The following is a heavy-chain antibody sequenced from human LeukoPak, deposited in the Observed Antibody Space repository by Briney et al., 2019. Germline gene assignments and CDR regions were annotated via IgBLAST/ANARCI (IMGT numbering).Heavy chain of an antibody. Sequence: GESLQISCEGAGTIFTSDWIGWVRPLPGEGLEWVGIIYPGDTDTRDSPSFQGQVTISADKSISTAYLQWSSLNASDTAMYYCARAYCSGGSCGGPFDYWGQGTLVTVSS. J-gene: IGHJ4*02. CDR3: ARAYCSGGSCGGPFDY. CDR2: IYPGDTDT. CDR1: GTIFTSDW. V-gene: IGHV5-51*01. D-gene: IGHD2-15*01.